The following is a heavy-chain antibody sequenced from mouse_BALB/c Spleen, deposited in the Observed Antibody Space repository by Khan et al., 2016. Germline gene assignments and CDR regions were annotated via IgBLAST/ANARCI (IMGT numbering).Heavy chain of an antibody. V-gene: IGHV3-2*02. J-gene: IGHJ3*01. Sequence: EVQLQESGPGLVKPSQSLSLTCTVTGYSIISDYAWNWIRQFPGDKLEWMGYITYSGSTTYNPSLKSRISITRDTSKNQFFLQLSSVTPADTATFYCASSGFNYASFSYWGQGTLVTVSA. D-gene: IGHD2-1*01. CDR2: ITYSGST. CDR3: ASSGFNYASFSY. CDR1: GYSIISDYA.